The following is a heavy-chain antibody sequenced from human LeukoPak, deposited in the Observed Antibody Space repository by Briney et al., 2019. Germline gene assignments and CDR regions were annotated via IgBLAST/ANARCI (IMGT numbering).Heavy chain of an antibody. J-gene: IGHJ4*02. V-gene: IGHV3-23*01. CDR2: IRASGSTT. Sequence: GGSLRLSCAASGFTFTDYAMGWVRQAPGQGLEWASTIRASGSTTYYADSVRGRFTISRDNSKNTLSLQISSLRAEDTALYYCAKARTPYNSGFDYWGQGTLVAVSS. CDR3: AKARTPYNSGFDY. D-gene: IGHD6-19*01. CDR1: GFTFTDYA.